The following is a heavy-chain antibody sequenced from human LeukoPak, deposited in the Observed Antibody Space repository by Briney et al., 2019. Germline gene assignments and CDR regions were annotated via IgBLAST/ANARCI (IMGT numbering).Heavy chain of an antibody. CDR1: GFTFSSYA. CDR3: AKEGYYGSGSFPDY. V-gene: IGHV3-30*18. D-gene: IGHD3-10*01. CDR2: ISYDGSNE. J-gene: IGHJ4*02. Sequence: PGGSLRLSCAASGFTFSSYAMSWVRQAPGKGLEWVAVISYDGSNEYYADSVKGRFTISRDNSKNTLFLQMDSLRAEDMAVYYCAKEGYYGSGSFPDYWGQGTLVTVSS.